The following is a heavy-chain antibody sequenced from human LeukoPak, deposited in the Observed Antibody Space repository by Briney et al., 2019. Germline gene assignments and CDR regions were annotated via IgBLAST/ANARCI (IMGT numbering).Heavy chain of an antibody. J-gene: IGHJ4*02. V-gene: IGHV1-18*01. CDR3: ARYGYCGGGSCRSDY. D-gene: IGHD2-15*01. CDR2: ISDYNGNT. Sequence: ASVKVSCKASGYTFSSYGIIGVRQAPGQGLEWMGWISDYNGNTHYAQKFQGRVTMTTDTSTSTAYMELRSLASDDTAVYYCARYGYCGGGSCRSDYWGQGTLVTVSS. CDR1: GYTFSSYG.